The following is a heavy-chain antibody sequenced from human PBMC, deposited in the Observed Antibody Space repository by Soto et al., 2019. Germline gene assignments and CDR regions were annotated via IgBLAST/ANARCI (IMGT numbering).Heavy chain of an antibody. CDR2: INHSGST. D-gene: IGHD3-10*01. CDR1: GGSFSGYY. CDR3: ARSTMVRGVAP. J-gene: IGHJ4*02. Sequence: PSETLALTCAVYGGSFSGYYWSWIRQPPGKGLEWIGEINHSGSTNYNPSLKSRVTISVDTSKNQFSLKLSSVTAADTAVYYCARSTMVRGVAPWGQGTLVTVSS. V-gene: IGHV4-34*01.